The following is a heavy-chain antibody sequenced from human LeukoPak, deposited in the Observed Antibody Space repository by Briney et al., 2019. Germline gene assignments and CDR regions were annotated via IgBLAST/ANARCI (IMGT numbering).Heavy chain of an antibody. CDR1: GYTFTGYY. CDR2: INPNSGGT. V-gene: IGHV1-2*02. D-gene: IGHD6-6*01. CDR3: AALKASADHYYGMDV. Sequence: GASVKVSCKASGYTFTGYYMHWVRQAPGQGLEWMGWINPNSGGTNYAQNFQGRVTMTRDTSISTAYMELSRLTSDDTAVYYCAALKASADHYYGMDVWGQGTTVTVSS. J-gene: IGHJ6*02.